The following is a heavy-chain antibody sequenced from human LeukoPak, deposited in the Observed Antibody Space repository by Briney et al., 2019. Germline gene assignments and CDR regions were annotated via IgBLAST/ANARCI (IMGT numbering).Heavy chain of an antibody. CDR2: ISYDSRYI. J-gene: IGHJ4*02. CDR1: GFSFSSYS. Sequence: GGSLRLSCAASGFSFSSYSMNWVRQAPGKGLEWVSSISYDSRYIYYADSLKGRFTISRDNSKNSLYLQMNSLRADDTAVYYCARERSIGVIIPAGFDYWGQGTLVTVPS. CDR3: ARERSIGVIIPAGFDY. D-gene: IGHD3-3*01. V-gene: IGHV3-21*01.